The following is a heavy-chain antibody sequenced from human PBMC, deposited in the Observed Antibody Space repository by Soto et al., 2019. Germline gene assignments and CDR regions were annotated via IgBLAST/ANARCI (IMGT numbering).Heavy chain of an antibody. CDR2: ISATGGGT. J-gene: IGHJ4*02. V-gene: IGHV3-23*01. D-gene: IGHD3-16*01. CDR3: AKDRRAGGNSAFYFDF. Sequence: GGSLRLSCAASGFKFSNYAMSWVRHAPGKGLEWVSLISATGGGTYYADSVEGRFTISRDNSHNTLYLQVHSLTAEDTAVYYCAKDRRAGGNSAFYFDFWGQGAQVTVSS. CDR1: GFKFSNYA.